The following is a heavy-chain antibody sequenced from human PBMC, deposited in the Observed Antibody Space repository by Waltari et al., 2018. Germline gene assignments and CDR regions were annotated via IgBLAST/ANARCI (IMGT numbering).Heavy chain of an antibody. V-gene: IGHV4-39*07. D-gene: IGHD3-9*01. CDR3: ARLPLNYAVDV. Sequence: QLQLQESGPGLVKPSETLSLTCTVSGGSISSSTYYWGWIRQTPGKGRECIGGIYYSGTTYHNPSLKSRITISIDTSQNQFSLKLYSVTAADTAVYYCARLPLNYAVDVWGQGTTVTVSS. CDR2: IYYSGTT. J-gene: IGHJ6*02. CDR1: GGSISSSTYY.